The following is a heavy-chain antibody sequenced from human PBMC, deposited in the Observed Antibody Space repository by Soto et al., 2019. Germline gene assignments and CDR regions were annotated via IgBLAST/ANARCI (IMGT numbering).Heavy chain of an antibody. CDR2: IYYTGSI. CDR1: GGSISSCGYY. D-gene: IGHD6-13*01. CDR3: ARVYSSSWYYFDY. Sequence: SETLSLTCTVSGGSISSCGYYWSWIRQHPGKGLEWIGYIYYTGSIYYNPSLKSRVTISVDTSKNQFSLKLSSVTAADTAVYYCARVYSSSWYYFDYWGQGTLVTVSS. J-gene: IGHJ4*02. V-gene: IGHV4-31*03.